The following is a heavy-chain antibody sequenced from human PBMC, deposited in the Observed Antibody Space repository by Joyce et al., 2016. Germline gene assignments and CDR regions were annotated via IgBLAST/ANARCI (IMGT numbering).Heavy chain of an antibody. CDR2: IIRNGNT. D-gene: IGHD3-3*01. CDR1: SGSFSGYY. J-gene: IGHJ4*02. CDR3: ARGRGRNYDVLSGRYYFDY. V-gene: IGHV4-34*01. Sequence: QAQLQQWGAGLLKPSETLSLTCAVYSGSFSGYYWSWIRQSPGTGLEWIGEIIRNGNTNYNPSLKSRVTMSVDTPKKQFSLKLTSVTAADTAVYYCARGRGRNYDVLSGRYYFDYWGQGTLVTVSS.